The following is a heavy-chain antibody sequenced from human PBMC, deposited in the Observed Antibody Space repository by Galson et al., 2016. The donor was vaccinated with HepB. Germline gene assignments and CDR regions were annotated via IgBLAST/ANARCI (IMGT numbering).Heavy chain of an antibody. CDR3: ARGHTTSGYYYFYGMDV. D-gene: IGHD1-1*01. V-gene: IGHV4-34*01. Sequence: SETLSLTCAVYGGAFSDYYWNWVRQPPGKGLEWIGEINHSGGTNYNPSLKGRVTISLDTSKNQFSLNVTSMTAADTAVYYFARGHTTSGYYYFYGMDVWGQGTTVTVSS. CDR1: GGAFSDYY. J-gene: IGHJ6*02. CDR2: INHSGGT.